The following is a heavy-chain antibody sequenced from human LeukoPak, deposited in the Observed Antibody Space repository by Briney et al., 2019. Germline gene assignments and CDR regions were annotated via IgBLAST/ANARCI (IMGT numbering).Heavy chain of an antibody. J-gene: IGHJ3*01. D-gene: IGHD3-16*01. CDR2: TKQDGSEK. V-gene: IGHV3-7*04. CDR3: ARGRLNAFDV. CDR1: GFTFSSYW. Sequence: GGSLRLSCVASGFTFSSYWMFWVRQAPGKGLEWVANTKQDGSEKYYVDSVKGRFSISRDNAKNSLYLQMNSLRVEDTAVYYCARGRLNAFDVWGQGTMVTVSS.